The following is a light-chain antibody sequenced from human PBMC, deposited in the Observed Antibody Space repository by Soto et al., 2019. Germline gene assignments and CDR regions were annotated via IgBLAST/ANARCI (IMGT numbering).Light chain of an antibody. CDR2: LEGSGSY. J-gene: IGLJ3*02. Sequence: QAVLTQSSSASASLGSSVKLTCTLSSGHSSYIIAWHQQQPGKAPRYLMKLEGSGSYNKGSEVPDRFSGSSSGADRYLTISNLQFEDEADYYCETWASNTRVFGGGTKLTVL. CDR3: ETWASNTRV. V-gene: IGLV4-60*02. CDR1: SGHSSYI.